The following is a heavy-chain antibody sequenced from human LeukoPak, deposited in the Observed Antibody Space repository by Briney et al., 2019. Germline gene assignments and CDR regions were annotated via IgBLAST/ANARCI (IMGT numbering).Heavy chain of an antibody. CDR3: ARDIQLST. CDR1: GFTFSGSA. V-gene: IGHV3-23*01. CDR2: ISYSGANS. Sequence: GGSLRLSCAASGFTFSGSAMSWVRQAPGEGLEWVSLISYSGANSYYTDSVRGRFTISRDNSKDTLFLQMNSLRAEDTAIYYCARDIQLSTWGLGTMVTVSS. J-gene: IGHJ3*01. D-gene: IGHD3-16*02.